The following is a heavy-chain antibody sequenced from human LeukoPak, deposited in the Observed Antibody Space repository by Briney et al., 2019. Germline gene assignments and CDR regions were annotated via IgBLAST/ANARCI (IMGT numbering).Heavy chain of an antibody. J-gene: IGHJ6*02. CDR3: ARGGVVAIYYYYGMDV. CDR1: GFTFSSYG. Sequence: GGSLGLSCAASGFTFSSYGMHWVRQAPGKGLEWVAVIWYDGSNKYYADSVKGRFTISRDNSKNTLYLQMNSLRAEDTAVYYCARGGVVAIYYYYGMDVWGQGTTVTVSS. D-gene: IGHD3-3*01. CDR2: IWYDGSNK. V-gene: IGHV3-33*01.